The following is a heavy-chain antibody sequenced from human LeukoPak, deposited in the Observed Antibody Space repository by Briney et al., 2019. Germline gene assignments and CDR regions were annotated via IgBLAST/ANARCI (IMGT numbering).Heavy chain of an antibody. J-gene: IGHJ4*02. D-gene: IGHD6-19*01. V-gene: IGHV4-34*01. CDR3: ATLGATGYSSGWYVDY. Sequence: SETLSLTCTVSGGSISSYYWSWIRQPPGKGLEWIGEINHSGSTNYNPSLKSRVTISVDTSKNQFSLKLSSVTAADTAVYYCATLGATGYSSGWYVDYWGQGTLVTVSS. CDR2: INHSGST. CDR1: GGSISSYY.